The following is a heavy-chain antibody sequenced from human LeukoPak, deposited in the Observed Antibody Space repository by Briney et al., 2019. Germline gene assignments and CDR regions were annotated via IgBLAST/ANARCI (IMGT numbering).Heavy chain of an antibody. Sequence: GASVKVSCKASGGTFSSNGISWVRQAPGQGLEWMGGIIPIFGTANYAQKFQGRVTITADESTSTAYMELRSLRSDDTAMYYCARGILVAENWFDPWGQGTLVTVSS. V-gene: IGHV1-69*13. CDR1: GGTFSSNG. CDR3: ARGILVAENWFDP. CDR2: IIPIFGTA. D-gene: IGHD3-22*01. J-gene: IGHJ5*02.